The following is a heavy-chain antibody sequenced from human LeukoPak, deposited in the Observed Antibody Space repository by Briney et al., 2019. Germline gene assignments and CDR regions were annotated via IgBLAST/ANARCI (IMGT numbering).Heavy chain of an antibody. CDR1: GFTVSSNY. CDR3: ARTKQWLDDAFDI. Sequence: GGSLRLSCAASGFTVSSNYMSWVRQAPGKGLEWVSVIYTDGTTHYADSVKGRFTISRDNSKNTLYLQMNSLRAEDTAVYYCARTKQWLDDAFDIWGQGTMVTVSS. V-gene: IGHV3-66*01. J-gene: IGHJ3*02. CDR2: IYTDGTT. D-gene: IGHD6-19*01.